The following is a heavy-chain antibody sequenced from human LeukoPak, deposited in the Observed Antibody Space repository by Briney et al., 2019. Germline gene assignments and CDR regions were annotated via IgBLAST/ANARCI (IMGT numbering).Heavy chain of an antibody. V-gene: IGHV4-59*01. J-gene: IGHJ4*02. CDR2: IYYSGST. CDR1: GGSISSYY. Sequence: SETLSLTCTVSGGSISSYYWSWIRQPPGKGLEWIGYIYYSGSTNYNPSLKSRVTISVDTSKNQFSLKLSSVTAADTAVYYCARGDFYYFAYWGQGTLVTVSS. CDR3: ARGDFYYFAY.